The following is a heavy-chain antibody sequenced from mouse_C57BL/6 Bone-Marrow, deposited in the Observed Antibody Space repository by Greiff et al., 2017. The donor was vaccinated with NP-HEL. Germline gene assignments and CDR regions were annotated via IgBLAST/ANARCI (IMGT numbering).Heavy chain of an antibody. Sequence: QVQLQQSGAELARPGASVKLSCKASGYTFTSYGISWVKQRTGQGLEWIGEIYPRSGNTYYNEKFKGKATLTADKSSSTAYMELRSLTSEDSAVYFCARSEAPITTVVFDYWGQGTTLTVSS. V-gene: IGHV1-81*01. CDR3: ARSEAPITTVVFDY. D-gene: IGHD1-1*01. CDR2: IYPRSGNT. J-gene: IGHJ2*01. CDR1: GYTFTSYG.